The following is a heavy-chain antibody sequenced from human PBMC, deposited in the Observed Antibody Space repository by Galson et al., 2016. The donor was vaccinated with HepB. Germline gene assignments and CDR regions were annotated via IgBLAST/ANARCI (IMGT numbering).Heavy chain of an antibody. V-gene: IGHV3-23*01. CDR3: AKSLLGVTLVSYYYGMDV. D-gene: IGHD2-21*02. CDR1: GFTFGDYA. CDR2: ISGSGTNT. Sequence: SLRLSCATSGFTFGDYAMSWFRQAPGKGLEWVSAISGSGTNTYYEDSVKGRFTISRDNSKNTLFLQMNSLRAEDTAVYYCAKSLLGVTLVSYYYGMDVWGQGTTVTVSS. J-gene: IGHJ6*02.